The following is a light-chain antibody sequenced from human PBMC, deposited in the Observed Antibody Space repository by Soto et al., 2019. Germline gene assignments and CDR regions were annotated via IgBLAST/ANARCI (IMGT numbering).Light chain of an antibody. V-gene: IGKV1-12*01. CDR1: QGITNR. Sequence: DVQMSHSPSAVSASVGDRVTITCRASQGITNRLAWYQQKPGKAPKLLIYEASSLQSGVPSRISGSGSGTDFTLTISSLQAEDVATYNCEHSNIFLITFGQVTR. CDR2: EAS. CDR3: EHSNIFLIT. J-gene: IGKJ5*01.